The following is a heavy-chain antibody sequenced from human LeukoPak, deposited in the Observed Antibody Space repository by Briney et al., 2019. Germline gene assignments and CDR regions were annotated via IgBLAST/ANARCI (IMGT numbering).Heavy chain of an antibody. D-gene: IGHD2-2*01. CDR1: GDPISSYY. CDR2: IHYSGST. J-gene: IGHJ4*02. V-gene: IGHV4-59*08. Sequence: SQTLSLTCTDPGDPISSYYWSWIRPPPSKRLNWIGHIHYSGSTNYNPSLKSRVTISVDTSKNQFSLKLSSVTAADTAVYYCARQGQYQLLPFDNWGQGTLVTVSS. CDR3: ARQGQYQLLPFDN.